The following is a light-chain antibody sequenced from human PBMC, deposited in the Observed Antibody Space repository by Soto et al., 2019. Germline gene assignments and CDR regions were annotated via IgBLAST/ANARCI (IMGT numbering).Light chain of an antibody. J-gene: IGLJ2*01. CDR3: CSYAGSSTAI. CDR2: EGS. V-gene: IGLV2-23*01. CDR1: SSDVGSDNL. Sequence: QSVLTQLASVSGSPGQSITISCTGTSSDVGSDNLVSWYQQHPGKAPKLMIYEGSKRPSGVSNRFSGSKSGNTASLTISGLQAEDEADYYCCSYAGSSTAIFGGGTKVTVL.